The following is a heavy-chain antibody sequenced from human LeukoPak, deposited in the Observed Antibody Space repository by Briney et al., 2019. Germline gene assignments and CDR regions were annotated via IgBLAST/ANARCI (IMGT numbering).Heavy chain of an antibody. Sequence: SSVKVSCKASGGTFSSYAISWVRQAPGQGLEWMGGIIPIFGTANYAQKFQGRVTITTDESTSTSYMELSSLRSEDTAVYYCHYYDSSGYYNWFDPWGQGTLVTVSS. CDR2: IIPIFGTA. V-gene: IGHV1-69*05. D-gene: IGHD3-22*01. CDR3: HYYDSSGYYNWFDP. J-gene: IGHJ5*02. CDR1: GGTFSSYA.